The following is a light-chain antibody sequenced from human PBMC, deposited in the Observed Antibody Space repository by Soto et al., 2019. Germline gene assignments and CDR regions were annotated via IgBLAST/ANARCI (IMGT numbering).Light chain of an antibody. Sequence: EIVLTQSPATLSLSPGEIATLCFRASQSVSSYLAWYQQKPGQAPRLLIYDASNRATGIPARFSGSGSGTDFTLTISSLEPEDFAVYYCQQRSNWITFGQGTRLEIK. CDR2: DAS. V-gene: IGKV3-11*01. J-gene: IGKJ5*01. CDR1: QSVSSY. CDR3: QQRSNWIT.